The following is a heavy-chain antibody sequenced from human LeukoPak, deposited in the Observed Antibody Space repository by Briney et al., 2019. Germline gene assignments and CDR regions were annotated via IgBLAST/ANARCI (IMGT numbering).Heavy chain of an antibody. D-gene: IGHD6-13*01. CDR1: GGSISSYY. Sequence: SETLSLTCTVSGGSISSYYWSWIRQPPGKGLEWIGYIYYSGSTNYNPSLKSRVTISVDTSKNQFSLKLSSVTAADTAVYYCARDGIAAAGSHYYYMDVRGKGTTVTVSS. CDR2: IYYSGST. J-gene: IGHJ6*03. CDR3: ARDGIAAAGSHYYYMDV. V-gene: IGHV4-59*01.